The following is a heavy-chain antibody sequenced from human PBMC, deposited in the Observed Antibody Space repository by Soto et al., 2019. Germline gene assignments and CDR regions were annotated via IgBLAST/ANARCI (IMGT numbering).Heavy chain of an antibody. D-gene: IGHD1-26*01. CDR1: GFTFSHYA. V-gene: IGHV3-30*18. J-gene: IGHJ4*02. CDR3: AKDGSHNFDY. CDR2: MSYDGSNE. Sequence: QVQLVESGGGVVQPGRSLRLSCAASGFTFSHYAMHWVRQAPGKGLEWVALMSYDGSNEYYADSVKGRFTISRDNSKNTLYLQMTSLRAEDTAVYDCAKDGSHNFDYWGQGTLVTVSS.